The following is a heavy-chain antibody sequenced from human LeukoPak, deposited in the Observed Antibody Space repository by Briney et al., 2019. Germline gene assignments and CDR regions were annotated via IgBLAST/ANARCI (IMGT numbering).Heavy chain of an antibody. D-gene: IGHD3-9*01. CDR2: ISYDGSNK. Sequence: GGSLRLSCAASGFTFSSYAMHWVGQAPAKGLAWVAVISYDGSNKYYADSAKGRFTISRYNSKNTLYLQMNSLRAEDTAVYYCSRELPGNNCFGPWGQGTLVTVSS. CDR3: SRELPGNNCFGP. CDR1: GFTFSSYA. J-gene: IGHJ5*02. V-gene: IGHV3-30*04.